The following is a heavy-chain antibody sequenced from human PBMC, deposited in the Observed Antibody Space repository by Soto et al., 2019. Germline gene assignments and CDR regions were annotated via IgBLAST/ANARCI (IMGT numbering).Heavy chain of an antibody. J-gene: IGHJ4*02. CDR3: ARVSGWYFLDY. CDR1: GYTFTSYA. Sequence: QVQLVQSGAEEKKPGASVKVSCTASGYTFTSYAMHLVRQAPGQRLEWMGWINAGNGNTKYSQKFQGRGTITRDTSASTVYMELSSLRSEDTAVYYCARVSGWYFLDYWGQGTLVTVSS. CDR2: INAGNGNT. D-gene: IGHD6-19*01. V-gene: IGHV1-3*05.